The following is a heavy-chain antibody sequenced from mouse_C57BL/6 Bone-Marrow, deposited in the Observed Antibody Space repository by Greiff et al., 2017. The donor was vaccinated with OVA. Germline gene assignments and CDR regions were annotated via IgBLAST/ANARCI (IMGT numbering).Heavy chain of an antibody. D-gene: IGHD3-1*01. Sequence: QVQLQQPGAELVRPGTSVKLSCKASGYTFTSYWMHWVKQRPGQGLEWIGVIDPSDSYTNYNQKFKGKATLTVDTSSSTAYMQLSSLTSEDSAVYYCARSGLASLFAYWGQGTLVTVSA. CDR3: ARSGLASLFAY. V-gene: IGHV1-59*01. CDR1: GYTFTSYW. J-gene: IGHJ3*01. CDR2: IDPSDSYT.